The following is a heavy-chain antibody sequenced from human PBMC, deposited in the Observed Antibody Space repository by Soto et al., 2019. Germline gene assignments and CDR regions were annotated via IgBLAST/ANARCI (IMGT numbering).Heavy chain of an antibody. J-gene: IGHJ4*02. Sequence: GGSLRLSCAASGFTFSNYAMSWVRQAPGRGLEWVSVITSSGGTTYYADSVKGRFTISRDNSKSTLYLQMNSLRAEDTAVYYCAKLIEPVNFAYWGQGTLVTVSS. CDR1: GFTFSNYA. V-gene: IGHV3-23*01. CDR3: AKLIEPVNFAY. CDR2: ITSSGGTT.